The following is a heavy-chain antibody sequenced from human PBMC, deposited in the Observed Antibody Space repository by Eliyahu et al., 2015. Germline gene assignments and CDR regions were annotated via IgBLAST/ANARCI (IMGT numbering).Heavy chain of an antibody. J-gene: IGHJ4*02. CDR3: ATKIPLGRRDNFD. D-gene: IGHD1-20*01. CDR1: GGSFSGYA. Sequence: QVQLQQWGAGLLKPSETLSLTCAVYGGSFSGYAWNWIRQPPGKGLEWIGEINHSGRTHYNPPLKGRVTISVDTSKNQFSLQLSSVTAADTAMYYCATKIPLGRRDNFDWGQGTLVTVSS. CDR2: INHSGRT. V-gene: IGHV4-34*01.